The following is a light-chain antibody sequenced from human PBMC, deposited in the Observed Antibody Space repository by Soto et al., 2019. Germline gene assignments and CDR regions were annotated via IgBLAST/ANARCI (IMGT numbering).Light chain of an antibody. J-gene: IGKJ2*01. CDR3: QQYGRSPYT. CDR1: QSVSSGY. V-gene: IGKV3-20*01. CDR2: DAA. Sequence: EIVLTQSPGTLSLSPGERATRSCRASQSVSSGYLAWYQQKPGQAPRLLIHDAADRAIGIPDRFSGSGSGTDFTLTISILEPEDFAMYYCQQYGRSPYTFGQGSKLEIQ.